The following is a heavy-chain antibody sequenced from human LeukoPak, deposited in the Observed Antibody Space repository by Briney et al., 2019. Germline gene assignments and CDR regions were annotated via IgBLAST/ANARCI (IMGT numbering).Heavy chain of an antibody. D-gene: IGHD3-3*02. CDR2: INPNSGGT. J-gene: IGHJ4*02. CDR3: ARVGHFWSGYHLDY. Sequence: ASVKVSCKASGYTFTGYYMHWVRQAPGQGLEWMGRINPNSGGTNYAQKFQGRVTMTRDTSISTAYMELSRLRSDDTAVYYCARVGHFWSGYHLDYWGQGTLVTVSS. CDR1: GYTFTGYY. V-gene: IGHV1-2*06.